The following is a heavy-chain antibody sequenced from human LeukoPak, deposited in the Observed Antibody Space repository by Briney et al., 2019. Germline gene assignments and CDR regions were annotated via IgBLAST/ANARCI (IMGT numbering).Heavy chain of an antibody. D-gene: IGHD6-13*01. V-gene: IGHV3-7*01. J-gene: IGHJ4*02. CDR3: TRDGGYSSSWYRSYFDY. CDR1: GFPFSSYW. CDR2: IKQDGSKK. Sequence: GGSLRLSCVASGFPFSSYWMTWVRQAPGKGLEWVANIKQDGSKKSYVDSVKGRFTISRDNAKNSLYLQMNSLRAEDTAIYYCTRDGGYSSSWYRSYFDYWGQGTLVTVSS.